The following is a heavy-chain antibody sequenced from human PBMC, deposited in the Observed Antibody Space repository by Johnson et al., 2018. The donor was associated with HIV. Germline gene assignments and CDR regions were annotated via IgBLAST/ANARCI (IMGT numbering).Heavy chain of an antibody. Sequence: QVQLVESGGGVVQPGGSLRLSCAASGFTFSNYGMHWVRQAPGKGLEGVAFIRSDGSNKYYGDSVKGRFTISRDNSKNTLYLQMMSLRTEDTAVYYCARARWYLGGGSCCAFDIWGQGTMVTVSS. V-gene: IGHV3-30*02. J-gene: IGHJ3*02. D-gene: IGHD2-15*01. CDR3: ARARWYLGGGSCCAFDI. CDR2: IRSDGSNK. CDR1: GFTFSNYG.